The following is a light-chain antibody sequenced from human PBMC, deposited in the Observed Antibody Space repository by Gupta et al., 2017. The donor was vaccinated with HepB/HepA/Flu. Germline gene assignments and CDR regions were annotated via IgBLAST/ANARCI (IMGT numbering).Light chain of an antibody. CDR1: QSINTY. Sequence: DIQMTQSPSSPSASVGDRVTITCRASQSINTYLHWYQQKLGKAPKLLIYAASSLQSGVPSRFSGSGSGTDFTLTISSVQPEDFATYYCQQSYSDPRTFGQGTKVEIK. CDR3: QQSYSDPRT. V-gene: IGKV1-39*01. J-gene: IGKJ1*01. CDR2: AAS.